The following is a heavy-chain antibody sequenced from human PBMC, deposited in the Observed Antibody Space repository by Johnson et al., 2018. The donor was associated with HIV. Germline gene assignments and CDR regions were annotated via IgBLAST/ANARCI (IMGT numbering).Heavy chain of an antibody. Sequence: VQLVESGGGLIQPEGSLRLSCAASGFTVSSNYMSWVRQAPGKGLAWVSVIYSGGSTYYADSVTGRFTISRDNSKNSLYLQMNSLRAEDTAVFYCARVVEAARVPLHDAFDIWGQGTVVTVSS. CDR1: GFTVSSNY. D-gene: IGHD6-6*01. V-gene: IGHV3-53*01. J-gene: IGHJ3*02. CDR2: IYSGGST. CDR3: ARVVEAARVPLHDAFDI.